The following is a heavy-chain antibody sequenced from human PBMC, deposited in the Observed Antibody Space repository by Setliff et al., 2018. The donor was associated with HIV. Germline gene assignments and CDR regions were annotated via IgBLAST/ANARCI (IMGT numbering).Heavy chain of an antibody. D-gene: IGHD2-21*02. Sequence: ASVKVSCKASGYTFINYDINWVRQATGQGLEWMGWMNPNSGNTGYSQKFQGRVTMTRNTSTSTAYMELSSLTSEDTAVYYCARGTVVTPRYFDYWGQGTLVTVSS. V-gene: IGHV1-8*01. CDR2: MNPNSGNT. CDR3: ARGTVVTPRYFDY. CDR1: GYTFINYD. J-gene: IGHJ4*02.